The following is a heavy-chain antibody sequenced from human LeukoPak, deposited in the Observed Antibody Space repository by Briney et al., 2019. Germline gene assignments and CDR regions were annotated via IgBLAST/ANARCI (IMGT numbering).Heavy chain of an antibody. J-gene: IGHJ3*02. Sequence: ASVKVSCKASGGTFSSYAISWVRQAPGQGLEWMGGIIPIFGTANCAQKFQGRVTITADESTSTAYMELSSLRSEDTAVYYCAGTCGDCYSTGAFDIWGQGTMVTVSS. CDR1: GGTFSSYA. D-gene: IGHD2-21*02. CDR2: IIPIFGTA. V-gene: IGHV1-69*13. CDR3: AGTCGDCYSTGAFDI.